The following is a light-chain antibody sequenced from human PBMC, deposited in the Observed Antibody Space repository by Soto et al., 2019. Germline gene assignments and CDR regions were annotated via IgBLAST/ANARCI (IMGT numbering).Light chain of an antibody. V-gene: IGKV3-15*01. CDR3: QQYASSPLT. CDR1: QSVSSN. CDR2: GAS. Sequence: ARAQSPATLSVASGESANLSCRGSQSVSSNLAWYQQKPGQAPRLVIYGASTRATGIPARFNGDGSGTDFTLTISSLEPEEFAVYYCQQYASSPLTFGGGTKVDIK. J-gene: IGKJ4*01.